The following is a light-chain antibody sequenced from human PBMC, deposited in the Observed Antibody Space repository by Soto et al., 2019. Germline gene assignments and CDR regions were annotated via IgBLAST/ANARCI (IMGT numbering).Light chain of an antibody. Sequence: QSALTQPASVSGSPGQSITISCTGSSSDIGAYNYVSWFQQYPGKAPKLIISEVSNRPSGVSNRFSGSKSGTAASLTISGLQTEDEADDFCFSFTTDWSHVFGTGTKVTVL. CDR2: EVS. J-gene: IGLJ1*01. V-gene: IGLV2-14*01. CDR3: FSFTTDWSHV. CDR1: SSDIGAYNY.